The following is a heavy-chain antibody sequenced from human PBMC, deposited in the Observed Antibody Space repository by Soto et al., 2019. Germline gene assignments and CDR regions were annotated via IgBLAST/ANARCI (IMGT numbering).Heavy chain of an antibody. CDR2: INPSGGST. Sequence: QVQLVQSGAEVKKPGASVKVSCKASGYTFTTYYMHWVRQAPGQGLEWMGIINPSGGSTSYAQKFQGRVTMTRDTSTSTVCMELSSLRSEDTAVYYCARVYCSGGSCYGIDYWGQGTLVTVSS. D-gene: IGHD2-15*01. V-gene: IGHV1-46*01. J-gene: IGHJ4*02. CDR3: ARVYCSGGSCYGIDY. CDR1: GYTFTTYY.